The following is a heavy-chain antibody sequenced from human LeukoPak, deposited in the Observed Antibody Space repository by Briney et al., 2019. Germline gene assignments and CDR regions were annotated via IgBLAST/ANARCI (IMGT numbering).Heavy chain of an antibody. CDR2: ISGSGGST. Sequence: GGSLRLSCAASGFTFSSYAMSWVRQAPGKGLEWVSAISGSGGSTYYADSVKGRFTISRDSSKNTLYLQMNNLRAEDTAVYYCAKDHLDWGSSFDFWGQGTLVTVPS. CDR1: GFTFSSYA. CDR3: AKDHLDWGSSFDF. D-gene: IGHD3-9*01. V-gene: IGHV3-23*01. J-gene: IGHJ4*02.